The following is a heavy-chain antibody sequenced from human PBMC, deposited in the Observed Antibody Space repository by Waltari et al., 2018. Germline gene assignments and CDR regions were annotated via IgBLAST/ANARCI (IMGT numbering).Heavy chain of an antibody. CDR2: LKSKAEGGTT. V-gene: IGHV3-15*01. CDR3: TTEGGRTWPMY. Sequence: EVQLVESGGGLVKPGDSLRLSCVASGFTFANAWINWVGQAPGKGLELVGRLKSKAEGGTTDYAAPVKGRFAISRDDSKDTAYLQMNSLKTEDTAMYFCTTEGGRTWPMYWGQGTLVTVSS. J-gene: IGHJ4*02. CDR1: GFTFANAW. D-gene: IGHD2-2*01.